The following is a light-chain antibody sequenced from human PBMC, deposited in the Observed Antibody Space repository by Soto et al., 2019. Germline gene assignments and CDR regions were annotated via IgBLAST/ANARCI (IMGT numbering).Light chain of an antibody. J-gene: IGLJ2*01. CDR1: SSNIGAGHD. CDR2: DNS. V-gene: IGLV1-40*01. CDR3: QSYDSSLSGFVV. Sequence: QAVVTQPPSVSGAPGQRVTISCTGSSSNIGAGHDVHWYQQLPGTAPKLLIYDNSNRPSGVPDRFSGSKSGTSASLAITGLQAEDEADYYCQSYDSSLSGFVVFGGGTKVTVL.